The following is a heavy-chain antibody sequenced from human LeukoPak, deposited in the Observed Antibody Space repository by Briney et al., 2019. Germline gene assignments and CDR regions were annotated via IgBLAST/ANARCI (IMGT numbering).Heavy chain of an antibody. V-gene: IGHV4-59*12. CDR2: IYYSGST. Sequence: SETRSLTCTVSGGSISSYYWSWIRQPPGKGLEWIGSIYYSGSTYYNPSLKSRVTISVDTSKNQLSLKLSSVTAADTAVYYCARGRGEGRGISMVRGVRAPSYNWFDPWGHGTLVTVSS. CDR3: ARGRGEGRGISMVRGVRAPSYNWFDP. D-gene: IGHD3-10*01. CDR1: GGSISSYY. J-gene: IGHJ5*02.